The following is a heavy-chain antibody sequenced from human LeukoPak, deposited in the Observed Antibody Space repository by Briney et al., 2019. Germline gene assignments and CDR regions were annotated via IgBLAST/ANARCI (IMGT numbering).Heavy chain of an antibody. Sequence: SETLSLTCAVYGGSFSGYYWSWIRQPPGKGPEWIGEINHSGSTNYNPSLKSRVTISVDTSKNQFSLKLSSVTAADTAVYYCARGPTNDYGGNSGAHAFDIWGQGTMVTVSS. J-gene: IGHJ3*02. V-gene: IGHV4-34*01. CDR2: INHSGST. CDR1: GGSFSGYY. CDR3: ARGPTNDYGGNSGAHAFDI. D-gene: IGHD4-23*01.